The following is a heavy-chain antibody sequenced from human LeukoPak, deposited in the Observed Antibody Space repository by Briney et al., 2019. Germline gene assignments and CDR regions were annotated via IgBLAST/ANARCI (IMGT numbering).Heavy chain of an antibody. D-gene: IGHD2-21*01. J-gene: IGHJ4*02. CDR3: ASGLGGNYPGN. V-gene: IGHV1-2*02. CDR2: VNPKSTGT. CDR1: GYTFTDYF. Sequence: ASVKVSCKASGYTFTDYFMHWVRQAPGQGLEWMGWVNPKSTGTNIAQKFQGRVTMTGDTSISTAYMELSRLTSDDTAVYYCASGLGGNYPGNWGQGTQVTVSS.